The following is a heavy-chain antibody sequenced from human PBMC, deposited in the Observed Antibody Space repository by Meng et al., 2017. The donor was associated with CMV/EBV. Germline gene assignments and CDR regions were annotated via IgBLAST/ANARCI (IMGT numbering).Heavy chain of an antibody. CDR2: IKQDGSEK. CDR1: GFTFSSYW. D-gene: IGHD3-3*01. Sequence: GESLKISCAASGFTFSSYWMSWVRQAPGKGLEWAANIKQDGSEKYYVDSVKGRFTISRDNAKNSLYLQMNSLRAEDTAVYYCARDRYYDFWSGYYSDYYYGMDVWGQGTTVTVSS. J-gene: IGHJ6*02. CDR3: ARDRYYDFWSGYYSDYYYGMDV. V-gene: IGHV3-7*01.